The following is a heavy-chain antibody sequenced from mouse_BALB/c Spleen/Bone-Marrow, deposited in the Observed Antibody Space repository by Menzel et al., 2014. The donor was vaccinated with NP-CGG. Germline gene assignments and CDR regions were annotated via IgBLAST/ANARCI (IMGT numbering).Heavy chain of an antibody. CDR2: IHYSGST. CDR1: GYSITSGYS. J-gene: IGHJ4*01. CDR3: TRRGLYYGYAMDY. V-gene: IGHV3-1*02. Sequence: EVQLQQSGPDLVKPSQSLSLTCTVTGYSITSGYSWHWIRQLLGNKLEWMGYIHYSGSTNYNPSLKSRISITRDTSKNQFFLQLNSVTTEDTATYYCTRRGLYYGYAMDYWGQGTSVTVSP. D-gene: IGHD1-1*02.